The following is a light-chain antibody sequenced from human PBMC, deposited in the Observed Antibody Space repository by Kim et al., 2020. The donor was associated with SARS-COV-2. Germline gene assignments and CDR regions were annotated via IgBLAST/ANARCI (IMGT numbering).Light chain of an antibody. CDR3: QQSYTTPWT. CDR2: AAS. J-gene: IGKJ1*01. V-gene: IGKV1-39*01. CDR1: QSISNY. Sequence: ASVGDRVTITCRASQSISNYLNWYQHKPGKAPNLLIYAASTLQSGVPSRFRGSASGSGFTLTISSLQPEDFATYYCQQSYTTPWTFGLGTKVDIK.